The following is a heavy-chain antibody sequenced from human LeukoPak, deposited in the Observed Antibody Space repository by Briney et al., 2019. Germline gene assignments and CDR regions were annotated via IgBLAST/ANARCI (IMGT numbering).Heavy chain of an antibody. J-gene: IGHJ4*02. CDR3: ARSSVAGIDY. V-gene: IGHV3-74*03. CDR1: GFTFSSHW. CDR2: INGDGSNT. D-gene: IGHD6-19*01. Sequence: GGSLRLSCAASGFTFSSHWMHWVRQAPGKGLVWVSRINGDGSNTTYADSVKGRFTISRDNVKNSLYLQMNSLRPEDSALYYCARSSVAGIDYWGQGTLVTVSS.